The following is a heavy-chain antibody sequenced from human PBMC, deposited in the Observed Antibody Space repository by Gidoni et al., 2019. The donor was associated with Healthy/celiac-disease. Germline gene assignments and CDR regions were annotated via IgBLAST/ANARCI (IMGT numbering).Heavy chain of an antibody. CDR2: INPSGGST. J-gene: IGHJ6*02. V-gene: IGHV1-46*01. Sequence: QVQLVQSGAEVKKPGASVKVSCKASGYTFTSYYMHWVRQAPGQGLEWMGIINPSGGSTSYAQKFQGRVTMTRDTSTSTVYMELSSLRSEDTAVYYCARGAAVLRFLEWLPHYGMDVWGQGTTVTVSS. CDR1: GYTFTSYY. D-gene: IGHD3-3*01. CDR3: ARGAAVLRFLEWLPHYGMDV.